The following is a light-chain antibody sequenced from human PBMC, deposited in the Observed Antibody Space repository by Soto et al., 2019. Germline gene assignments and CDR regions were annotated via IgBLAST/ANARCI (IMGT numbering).Light chain of an antibody. CDR1: RSISRY. CDR3: KQSYSSQWT. J-gene: IGKJ1*01. Sequence: DIQMTQSPSSLSASVGDRVNMTCRASRSISRYLSWYQQKPGKAPNLLIYAASSLQSGVPSRFSGAGSGTDSTLTIGNLHPEDFAIYYCKQSYSSQWTFGQGTKVEI. CDR2: AAS. V-gene: IGKV1-39*01.